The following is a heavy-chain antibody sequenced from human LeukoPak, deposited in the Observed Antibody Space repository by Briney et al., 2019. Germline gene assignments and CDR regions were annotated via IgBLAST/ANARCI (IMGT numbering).Heavy chain of an antibody. CDR3: VRVEFGYSSSWYNY. CDR2: IHDGDST. CDR1: GFTVNSDF. J-gene: IGHJ4*02. V-gene: IGHV3-53*01. Sequence: GGSLRLSCAVSGFTVNSDFMSWVRQAPGRGLEWVSMIHDGDSTYYADSVKGRFTISRDNAKNSLYLQMNSLRAEDTAVYYCVRVEFGYSSSWYNYWGQGTLVTVSS. D-gene: IGHD6-13*01.